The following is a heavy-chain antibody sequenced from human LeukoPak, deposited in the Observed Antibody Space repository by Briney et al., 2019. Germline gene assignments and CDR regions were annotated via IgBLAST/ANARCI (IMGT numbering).Heavy chain of an antibody. D-gene: IGHD3-3*01. J-gene: IGHJ4*02. V-gene: IGHV3-23*01. CDR3: AKDPRALVLRFLEWLGNFDY. Sequence: GGSLRLSCAASGFTFSSYAMSWVRQAPGKGLEWVSAISGSGGSTYYADSVKGRFTISRDNSKNTLYLQMNSLRAEDTAVYYCAKDPRALVLRFLEWLGNFDYWGQGTLVTVSS. CDR2: ISGSGGST. CDR1: GFTFSSYA.